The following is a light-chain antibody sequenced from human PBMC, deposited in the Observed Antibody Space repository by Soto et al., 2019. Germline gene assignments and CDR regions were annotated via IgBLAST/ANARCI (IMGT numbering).Light chain of an antibody. CDR1: QSVSNNY. J-gene: IGKJ4*01. CDR2: GAS. CDR3: QHYGSSLRA. V-gene: IGKV3-20*01. Sequence: EIVLTQSPGTLSLSAGERATLSCRASQSVSNNYLAWYQQKPGQAPRLLIYGASTRAPGMPDRFSGSGSGTDFTLTISRLEPEDFAVYYCQHYGSSLRAFGGGTKVEIK.